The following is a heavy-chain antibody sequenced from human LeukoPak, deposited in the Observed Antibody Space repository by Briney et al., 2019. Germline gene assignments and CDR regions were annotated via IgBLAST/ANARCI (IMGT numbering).Heavy chain of an antibody. CDR1: GGSISSSSYY. V-gene: IGHV4-39*01. CDR3: ARQRERIAATGRISWFDP. J-gene: IGHJ5*02. Sequence: SETLSLTCTVSGGSISSSSYYWGWIRQPPGKGLEWIGSIYYSGSTYYNPSLKSRVTISVDTSKNQFSLKLSSVTAADTAVYYCARQRERIAATGRISWFDPWGQGTLVTVSS. CDR2: IYYSGST. D-gene: IGHD2-15*01.